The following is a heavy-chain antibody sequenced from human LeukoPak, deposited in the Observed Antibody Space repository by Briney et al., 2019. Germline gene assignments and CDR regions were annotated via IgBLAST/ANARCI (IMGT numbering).Heavy chain of an antibody. D-gene: IGHD2-21*02. CDR2: ISYDGSNK. CDR1: GFTFSSCA. CDR3: ARDPLLATYCGGDCYSYYFDY. J-gene: IGHJ4*02. V-gene: IGHV3-30-3*01. Sequence: PGGSLRLSCAASGFTFSSCAMHWVRQAPGKGLEWVAVISYDGSNKYYADSVKGRFTISRDNSKNTLYLQMNSLRAEDTAVYYCARDPLLATYCGGDCYSYYFDYWGQGTLVTVSS.